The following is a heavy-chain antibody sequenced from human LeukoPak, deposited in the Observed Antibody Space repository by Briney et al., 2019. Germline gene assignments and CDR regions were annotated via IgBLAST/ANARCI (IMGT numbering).Heavy chain of an antibody. CDR2: ISYDGSNK. Sequence: GRSLRLSCAASGFTFSSYAMHWVRQAPGKGLEWVAVISYDGSNKYYADSVKGRFTISRDNSKNTLYLQMNSLRAEDTAVYYCARGKISRGLANTARPILWVNWFDPWGQGTLVTVSS. V-gene: IGHV3-30*04. CDR1: GFTFSSYA. CDR3: ARGKISRGLANTARPILWVNWFDP. J-gene: IGHJ5*02. D-gene: IGHD6-6*01.